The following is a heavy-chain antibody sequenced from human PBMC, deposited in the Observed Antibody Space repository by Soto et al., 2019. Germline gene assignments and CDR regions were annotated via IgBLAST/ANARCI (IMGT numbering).Heavy chain of an antibody. CDR2: IIPIFGTA. V-gene: IGHV1-69*13. CDR3: ARVVAARHLGY. CDR1: GGTFSSYA. J-gene: IGHJ4*02. Sequence: SVKVSCKASGGTFSSYAISWVRQAPGQGLEWMGGIIPIFGTANYAQEFQGRVTITADESTSTAYMELSSLRSEDTAVYYCARVVAARHLGYWGQGTLVTVSS. D-gene: IGHD6-6*01.